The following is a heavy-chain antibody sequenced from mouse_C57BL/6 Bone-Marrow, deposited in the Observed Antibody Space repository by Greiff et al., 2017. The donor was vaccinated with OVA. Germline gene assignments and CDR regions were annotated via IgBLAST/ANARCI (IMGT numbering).Heavy chain of an antibody. CDR3: ARNDYGSSYGNYAMDY. CDR2: IDPSDSYT. J-gene: IGHJ4*01. D-gene: IGHD1-1*01. Sequence: QVQLQQPGAELVMPGASVKLSCKASGYTFTSYWMHWVKQRPGQGLEWIGEIDPSDSYTNYNQKFKGKSTLTVDKSSSTAYMQLSSLTSEDSAVYYCARNDYGSSYGNYAMDYWGQGTSVTVSS. CDR1: GYTFTSYW. V-gene: IGHV1-69*01.